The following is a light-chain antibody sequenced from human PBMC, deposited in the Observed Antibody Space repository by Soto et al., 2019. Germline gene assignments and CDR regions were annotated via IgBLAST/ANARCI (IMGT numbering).Light chain of an antibody. CDR1: QSVSSSY. CDR3: QQYGSSPRT. V-gene: IGKV3-20*01. J-gene: IGKJ1*01. CDR2: GAS. Sequence: IVLTQSPGTLSLSPGERATLSYRASQSVSSSYLAWYQQKPGQAPRLLIYGASSRATGIPDRFSGSGSGRDFTLTISGLEPEDFAVYYCQQYGSSPRTFGQGTKVDIK.